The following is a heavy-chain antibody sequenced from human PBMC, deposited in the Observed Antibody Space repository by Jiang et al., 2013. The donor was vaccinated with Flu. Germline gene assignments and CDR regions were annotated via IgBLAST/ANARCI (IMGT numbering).Heavy chain of an antibody. J-gene: IGHJ1*01. CDR3: ARDGQEGSAPESGYFQH. CDR2: IIPIFGTA. D-gene: IGHD2-15*01. CDR1: GGTFSSYA. V-gene: IGHV1-69*01. Sequence: KKPGSSVKVSCKASGGTFSSYAISWVRQAPGQGLEWMGGIIPIFGTANYAQKFQGRVTITADESTSTAYMELSSLRSEDTAVYYCARDGQEGSAPESGYFQHWGQGTLVTVSS.